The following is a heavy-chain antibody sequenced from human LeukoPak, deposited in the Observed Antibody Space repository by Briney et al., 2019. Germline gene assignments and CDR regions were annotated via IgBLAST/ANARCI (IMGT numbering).Heavy chain of an antibody. Sequence: PGGSLRLSCAASGFTFSSYAMHWVRQAPGKGLEWVAVISYDGNNKYYADSVKGRFTVSRDNSKNTLYLQMNSLRAEDTALYYCATLPTWGQGTLVTVSS. J-gene: IGHJ4*02. CDR3: ATLPT. CDR1: GFTFSSYA. D-gene: IGHD4-17*01. V-gene: IGHV3-30-3*01. CDR2: ISYDGNNK.